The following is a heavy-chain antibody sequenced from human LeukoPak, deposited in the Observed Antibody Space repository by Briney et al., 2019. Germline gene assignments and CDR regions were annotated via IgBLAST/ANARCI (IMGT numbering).Heavy chain of an antibody. J-gene: IGHJ5*02. V-gene: IGHV3-66*01. CDR2: IYSGDRT. CDR3: ARDRGGDCSTYSCLNWFDP. CDR1: GFTVSSNY. Sequence: GGSLRLSCSVSGFTVSSNYMSWVRQAPGKGLEWVSIIYSGDRTYYADSVKGRFTISRDNSKNTLYLQMNSLRAEDTAVYYCARDRGGDCSTYSCLNWFDPWGQGTLVTVSS. D-gene: IGHD2-2*01.